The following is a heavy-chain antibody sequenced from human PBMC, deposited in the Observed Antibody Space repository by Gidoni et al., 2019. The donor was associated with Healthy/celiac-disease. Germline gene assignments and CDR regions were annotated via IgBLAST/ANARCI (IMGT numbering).Heavy chain of an antibody. CDR3: ARDADYYDSSGYYGWFDP. J-gene: IGHJ5*02. V-gene: IGHV3-21*01. Sequence: EVQLVESGGGLVKPGGSLRLSCAASGFTFSSYSMNWVPQAPGKGLEWVSSISSSSSYIYYADSVKGRFTISRDNAKNSLYLQMNSLRAEDTAVYYCARDADYYDSSGYYGWFDPWGQGTLVTVSS. D-gene: IGHD3-22*01. CDR1: GFTFSSYS. CDR2: ISSSSSYI.